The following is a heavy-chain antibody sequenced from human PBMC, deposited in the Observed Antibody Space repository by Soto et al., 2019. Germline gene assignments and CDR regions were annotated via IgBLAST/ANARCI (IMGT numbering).Heavy chain of an antibody. CDR3: ARGRRDDFWSGYSHYYYYGMDV. J-gene: IGHJ6*02. V-gene: IGHV1-2*04. Sequence: VASVKVSCKASGYTFTGYYMHWVRQAPGQGLEWMGWINPNSGGTNYAQKFRGWVTMTRDTSISTAYMELSRLRSDDTAVYYCARGRRDDFWSGYSHYYYYGMDVWGQGTTVTVSS. D-gene: IGHD3-3*01. CDR2: INPNSGGT. CDR1: GYTFTGYY.